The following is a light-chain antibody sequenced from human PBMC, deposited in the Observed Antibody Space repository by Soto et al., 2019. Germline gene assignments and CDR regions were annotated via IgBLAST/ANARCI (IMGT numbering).Light chain of an antibody. CDR3: QQYNSYWT. CDR1: QGISNY. J-gene: IGKJ1*01. CDR2: AAS. Sequence: DIQMTQSPSSLSASVGDRVAITCRASQGISNYLAWYQQKPGTVPKLLIYAASTLQSGVPSRFSGSGSGTDFTLTISSLQPEDVATYYCQQYNSYWTFGQGTKVDIK. V-gene: IGKV1-27*01.